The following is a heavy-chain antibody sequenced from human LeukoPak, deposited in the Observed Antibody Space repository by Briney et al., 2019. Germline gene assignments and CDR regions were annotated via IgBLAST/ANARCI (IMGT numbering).Heavy chain of an antibody. CDR2: ISGSGDST. J-gene: IGHJ4*02. Sequence: GGSLRLSCAASGFTFSSYAMSWVRQAPGKGLEWVSVISGSGDSTYYADSVKGRFTISRDNSKNALYLQMNSLRVEDTAVYYCARDGRLATFDYWGQGTLVTVSS. CDR3: ARDGRLATFDY. CDR1: GFTFSSYA. D-gene: IGHD3-9*01. V-gene: IGHV3-23*01.